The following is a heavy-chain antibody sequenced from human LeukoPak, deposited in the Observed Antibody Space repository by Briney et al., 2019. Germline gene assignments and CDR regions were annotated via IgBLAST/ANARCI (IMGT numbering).Heavy chain of an antibody. CDR2: IRYDGSNK. CDR1: GFTFSSYG. J-gene: IGHJ3*02. Sequence: GGSLRLSCAASGFTFSSYGMHWVRQAPGKGLEWVAFIRYDGSNKYYADSVKGRFTISRDNSKNTLYLQMNSLRAEDTAVYYCAKEDSGSLRGAFDIWGQGTMVTVSS. CDR3: AKEDSGSLRGAFDI. D-gene: IGHD1-26*01. V-gene: IGHV3-30*02.